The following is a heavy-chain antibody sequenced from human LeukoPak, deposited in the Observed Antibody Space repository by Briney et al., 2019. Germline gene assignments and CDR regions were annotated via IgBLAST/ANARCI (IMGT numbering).Heavy chain of an antibody. J-gene: IGHJ5*02. Sequence: SETLSLTCTVSGGSISSSSYYWGWIRQPPGKGLEWIGSIYYSGSTNYNPSLKSRVTISVDTSKSQFSMKLSSVTAADTAVYYCAREGAAYYYGSGSFINWFDPWGQGTLVTVSS. CDR3: AREGAAYYYGSGSFINWFDP. CDR1: GGSISSSSYY. V-gene: IGHV4-39*07. CDR2: IYYSGST. D-gene: IGHD3-10*01.